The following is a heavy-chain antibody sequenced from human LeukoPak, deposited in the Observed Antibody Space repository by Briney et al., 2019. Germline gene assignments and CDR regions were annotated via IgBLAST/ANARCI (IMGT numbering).Heavy chain of an antibody. D-gene: IGHD5-12*01. J-gene: IGHJ4*02. CDR3: AKDRIPDSGYDIDY. CDR2: TYGGGGVI. CDR1: GFTYSGYG. Sequence: GGSLRLSCAASGFTYSGYGMYWVRQAPRKGLEWVAGTYGGGGVIKYADSVKGRFTISRDNSENILYLQMDSLRVEDTAIYYCAKDRIPDSGYDIDYWGQGTLVTVSS. V-gene: IGHV3-23*03.